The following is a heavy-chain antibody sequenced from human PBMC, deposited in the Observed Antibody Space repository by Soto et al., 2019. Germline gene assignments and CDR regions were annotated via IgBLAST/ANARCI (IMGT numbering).Heavy chain of an antibody. Sequence: EVQLVESGGGLVQPGGSLRLSCAASGFSVSNLYMTWVRQAPGKGLEWVSVISSGDSTYYADSVKGRFTISRDNSKNTLYLEMNSLRAGDTAVYYCARDTFGGAYAFWHGGQGTLVTVSS. D-gene: IGHD3-3*01. V-gene: IGHV3-66*01. CDR3: ARDTFGGAYAFWH. CDR2: ISSGDST. J-gene: IGHJ4*02. CDR1: GFSVSNLY.